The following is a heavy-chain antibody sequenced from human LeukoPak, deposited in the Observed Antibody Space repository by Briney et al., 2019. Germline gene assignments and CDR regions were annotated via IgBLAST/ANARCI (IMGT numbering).Heavy chain of an antibody. D-gene: IGHD6-19*01. CDR3: AKDGIYDSSGYSWFDP. V-gene: IGHV4-59*01. Sequence: SETLSLTCTVSGGSISSYYWSWIRQPPGKGPEWIGYIYYTGSTNYNPSLKSRVTISLDTSKNQFSLKLISVTAADTAVYYCAKDGIYDSSGYSWFDPWGQGTQVTVSS. J-gene: IGHJ5*02. CDR1: GGSISSYY. CDR2: IYYTGST.